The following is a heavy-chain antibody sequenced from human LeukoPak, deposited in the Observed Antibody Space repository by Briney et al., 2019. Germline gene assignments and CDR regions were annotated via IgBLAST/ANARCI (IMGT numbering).Heavy chain of an antibody. CDR2: IDDGGTT. CDR3: ARQVRRLASYGFYFFYYMDV. Sequence: SETLSLTCRLSGGFINTRDDHWGWVRQAPGKGREWIGNIDDGGTTNANPSLRGRVTIYLDTSKTQFSLRLASVTAADTAVYFCARQVRRLASYGFYFFYYMDVWGRGTAVTVSS. CDR1: GGFINTRDDH. D-gene: IGHD2/OR15-2a*01. J-gene: IGHJ6*03. V-gene: IGHV4-39*01.